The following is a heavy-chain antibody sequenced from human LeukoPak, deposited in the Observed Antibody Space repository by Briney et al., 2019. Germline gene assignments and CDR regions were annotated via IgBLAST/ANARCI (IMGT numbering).Heavy chain of an antibody. Sequence: ASVKVSCKASGYTFTGYYMHWVRQAPGQGLEWMGWINPNSGGTNYAQKFQGRVTMTRDTSISTAYMEQSRLRSNDTAVYYCARGGSLYQLVFDYWGQGTLVTVSS. J-gene: IGHJ4*02. D-gene: IGHD6-13*01. CDR2: INPNSGGT. CDR3: ARGGSLYQLVFDY. V-gene: IGHV1-2*02. CDR1: GYTFTGYY.